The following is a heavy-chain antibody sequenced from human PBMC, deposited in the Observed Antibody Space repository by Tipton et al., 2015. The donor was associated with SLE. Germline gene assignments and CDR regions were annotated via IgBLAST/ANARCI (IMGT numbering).Heavy chain of an antibody. CDR1: GGSISSGGYY. J-gene: IGHJ4*02. CDR2: IYYSGST. Sequence: TLSLTCTVSGGSISSGGYYWSWIRQHPGKGLEWIGYIYYSGSTYYNPSLKSRVTISVDTSKNQFSLKLSSVTAADTAVYYCARVVRSLLYYFDYWGQGTLVTVSS. D-gene: IGHD2-15*01. V-gene: IGHV4-31*03. CDR3: ARVVRSLLYYFDY.